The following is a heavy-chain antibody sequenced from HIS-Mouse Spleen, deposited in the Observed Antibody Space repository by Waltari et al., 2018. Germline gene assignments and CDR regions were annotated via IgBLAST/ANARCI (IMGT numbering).Heavy chain of an antibody. D-gene: IGHD6-13*01. Sequence: QLQLQESGPGLVKPSETLSLTCTVSGGSISSSSYYWGWLRQPPGKGLEWIGSIYYSGSTYYNPSVKSRVTISVDTSKNQFSLKLSSVTAADTAVYYCAREIPYSSSWYDWYFDLWGRGTLVTVSS. CDR3: AREIPYSSSWYDWYFDL. CDR1: GGSISSSSYY. CDR2: IYYSGST. J-gene: IGHJ2*01. V-gene: IGHV4-39*07.